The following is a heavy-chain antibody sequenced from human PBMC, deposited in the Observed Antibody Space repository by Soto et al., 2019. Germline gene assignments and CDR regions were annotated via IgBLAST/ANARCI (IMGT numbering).Heavy chain of an antibody. J-gene: IGHJ5*02. V-gene: IGHV3-23*01. CDR1: GVTFSSYA. D-gene: IGHD3-3*01. Sequence: GGSLRLSCAASGVTFSSYAMSWVRQAPGKGLEWVSAISGSGGSTYYADSVKGRFTISRDNSKNTLYLQMNSLRAEDTAVYYCAKTGYYYFWCGYYNNWFDPWSQGTLVPVSS. CDR2: ISGSGGST. CDR3: AKTGYYYFWCGYYNNWFDP.